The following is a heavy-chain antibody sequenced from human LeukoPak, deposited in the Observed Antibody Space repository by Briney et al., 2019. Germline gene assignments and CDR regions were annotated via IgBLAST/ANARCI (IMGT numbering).Heavy chain of an antibody. V-gene: IGHV1-24*01. Sequence: PGASVKVSCKVSGYTLTELSMHWVRPAPGKGLEWMGGFDPEDGETIYAQKFQGRVTMTEDTSTDTAYMELSSLRSEDTAVYYCATGWFGELFTKFWGQGTLVTVSS. CDR2: FDPEDGET. D-gene: IGHD3-10*01. CDR3: ATGWFGELFTKF. J-gene: IGHJ4*02. CDR1: GYTLTELS.